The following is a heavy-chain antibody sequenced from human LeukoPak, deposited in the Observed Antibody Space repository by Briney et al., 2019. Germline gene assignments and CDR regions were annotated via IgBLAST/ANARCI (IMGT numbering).Heavy chain of an antibody. Sequence: GRSLRLSCAASGFTFSSYGMHWVRQAPGKGLVWVSRIKSDGSNYYADSVKGRFTISRDNAKNTLYLQMNSLRAEDTAVYYCARGAWTAYYFDYWGQGTLVTVSS. V-gene: IGHV3-74*01. CDR2: IKSDGSNY. CDR3: ARGAWTAYYFDY. J-gene: IGHJ4*02. D-gene: IGHD3/OR15-3a*01. CDR1: GFTFSSYG.